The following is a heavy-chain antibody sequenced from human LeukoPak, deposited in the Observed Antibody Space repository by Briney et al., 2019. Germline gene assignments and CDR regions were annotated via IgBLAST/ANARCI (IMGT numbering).Heavy chain of an antibody. CDR2: ISGSGGST. Sequence: GGSLRLSCAASGFTFSNYAMSWVRQPPGKGLERVSGISGSGGSTYYADSVKGRFTISRDNSKNTLYLQMNSLRAEDTAVYYCAKSRGSSTSAYAMDVWGQGTTVTVSS. J-gene: IGHJ6*02. V-gene: IGHV3-23*01. CDR1: GFTFSNYA. CDR3: AKSRGSSTSAYAMDV. D-gene: IGHD2-2*01.